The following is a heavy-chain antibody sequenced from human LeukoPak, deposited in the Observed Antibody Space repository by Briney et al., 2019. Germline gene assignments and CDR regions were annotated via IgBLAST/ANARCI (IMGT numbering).Heavy chain of an antibody. Sequence: GGSLRLSCAASGFIFSDYNMHWVRQVPGKGLEWVSIISGDGGRTSYADPVKGRVTISRDNSKNSLYLQMNSLRTEDTAFYYCAKDVSGSIDSWGQGTLVTVSS. J-gene: IGHJ4*02. CDR3: AKDVSGSIDS. CDR1: GFIFSDYN. V-gene: IGHV3-43*02. CDR2: ISGDGGRT. D-gene: IGHD5/OR15-5a*01.